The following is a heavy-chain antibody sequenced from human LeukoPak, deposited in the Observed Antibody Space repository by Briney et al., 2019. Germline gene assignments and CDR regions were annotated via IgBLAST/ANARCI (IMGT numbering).Heavy chain of an antibody. D-gene: IGHD2-2*02. J-gene: IGHJ6*03. V-gene: IGHV4-61*02. CDR1: GGSISSGSYS. CDR2: IYTSGST. Sequence: PSQTLSLTCAVSGGSISSGSYSWSWIRQPPGKGLEWIGRIYTSGSTNYNPSLKSRVTMSVDTSENQFSLKLSSVTAADTAVYYCARDGGDIVVVPAAIRYSSSPDYYYNYMDVWGKGTTVTVSS. CDR3: ARDGGDIVVVPAAIRYSSSPDYYYNYMDV.